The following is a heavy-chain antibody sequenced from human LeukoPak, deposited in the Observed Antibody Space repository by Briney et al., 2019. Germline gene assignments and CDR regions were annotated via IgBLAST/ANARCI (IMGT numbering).Heavy chain of an antibody. CDR3: ARTRVQEMATITTFDY. Sequence: SETLSLTCTASGYSISSGYYWGWIRQPPGKGLEWIGSIYHSGSTYYNPSLKSRVTISVDTSKNQFSLKLSSVTAADTAVYYCARTRVQEMATITTFDYWGQGTLVTVSS. J-gene: IGHJ4*02. V-gene: IGHV4-38-2*02. CDR1: GYSISSGYY. D-gene: IGHD5-24*01. CDR2: IYHSGST.